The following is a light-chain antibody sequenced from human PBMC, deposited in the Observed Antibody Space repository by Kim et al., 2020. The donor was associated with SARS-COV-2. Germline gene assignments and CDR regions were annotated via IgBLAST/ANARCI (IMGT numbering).Light chain of an antibody. CDR2: AAS. CDR3: QQYSSYST. V-gene: IGKV1-5*01. CDR1: QSISSS. J-gene: IGKJ1*01. Sequence: SAAVGDRVTITRRARQSISSSLAWYQQKPGEAPELLIYAASTLERGVPSRFSGTGSGTEFTLTISSLHSEDLATYYCQQYSSYSTFGQGTKVDIK.